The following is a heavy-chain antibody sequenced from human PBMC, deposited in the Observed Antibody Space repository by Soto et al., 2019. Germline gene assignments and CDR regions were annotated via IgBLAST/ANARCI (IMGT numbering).Heavy chain of an antibody. J-gene: IGHJ5*01. V-gene: IGHV1-2*04. Sequence: ASVKVSCKASGYTFTGYYMHWVRQAPGQRLGWMGWINPNSGGTNYAQKFQGWVTMTRDTSISTAYMELSRLRSEDTAVYYCARGYEGHYDCWRFASWGQGTLVIVSS. D-gene: IGHD3-3*01. CDR2: INPNSGGT. CDR1: GYTFTGYY. CDR3: ARGYEGHYDCWRFAS.